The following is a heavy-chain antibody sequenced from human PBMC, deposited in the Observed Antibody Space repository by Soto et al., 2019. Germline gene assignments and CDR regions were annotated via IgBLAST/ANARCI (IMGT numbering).Heavy chain of an antibody. V-gene: IGHV3-49*04. J-gene: IGHJ6*02. D-gene: IGHD3-3*01. Sequence: GGSLRLSCTASGFTFGDYAMSWVRQAPGKGLEWVGFIRSKAYGGTTEYAASVTGRFTISRDDSKSIAYLQMNSLKTEDTAVYYCTRYRWVRFLEWSYYYYGMDVWGQGTKVTVYS. CDR2: IRSKAYGGTT. CDR3: TRYRWVRFLEWSYYYYGMDV. CDR1: GFTFGDYA.